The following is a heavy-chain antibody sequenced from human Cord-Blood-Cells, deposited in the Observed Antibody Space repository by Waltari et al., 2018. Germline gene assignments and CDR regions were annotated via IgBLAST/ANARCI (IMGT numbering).Heavy chain of an antibody. CDR3: ARSIDDYSIEVYYYGMDV. J-gene: IGHJ6*02. CDR2: IIPIFGTA. D-gene: IGHD4-4*01. Sequence: QVQLVQSGAGVKKPGSSVKVSCQASGGTFSRYAISWVRQAPGPGLEWMGGIIPIFGTANYAQKFQGRVTITADKSTSTAYMELSSLRSEDTAVYYCARSIDDYSIEVYYYGMDVWGQGTTVTVSS. CDR1: GGTFSRYA. V-gene: IGHV1-69*06.